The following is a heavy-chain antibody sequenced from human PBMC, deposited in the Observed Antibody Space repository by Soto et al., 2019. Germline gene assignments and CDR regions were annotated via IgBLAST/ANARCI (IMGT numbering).Heavy chain of an antibody. CDR3: AKPSVGSSWYLVLWYYFDY. CDR2: ISGSGGST. CDR1: GFTFSSYA. V-gene: IGHV3-23*01. J-gene: IGHJ4*02. Sequence: EVQLLESGGGLVQPGGSLRLSCAASGFTFSSYAMSWVRQAPGKGLEWVSAISGSGGSTYYADSVKGRFTISRDNSKNTLYLQMNSLRAEDTAVYYCAKPSVGSSWYLVLWYYFDYWGQGTLATVSS. D-gene: IGHD6-13*01.